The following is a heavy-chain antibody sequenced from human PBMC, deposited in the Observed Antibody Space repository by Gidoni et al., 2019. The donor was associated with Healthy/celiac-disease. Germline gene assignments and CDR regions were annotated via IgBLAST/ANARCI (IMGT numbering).Heavy chain of an antibody. CDR1: GFSFSSSA. CDR2: ISGSGGST. J-gene: IGHJ4*02. CDR3: AKFGKGGYLLDY. V-gene: IGHV3-23*01. D-gene: IGHD3-10*01. Sequence: EVQLLESGGGLVQPGGSLRLSCAASGFSFSSSAMSWVRQAPGKGLEWVSAISGSGGSTYYADYVKGRFTSSRDNSKNTLYLQMNTMRAEDTAVYYCAKFGKGGYLLDYWGQGTLGTVSS.